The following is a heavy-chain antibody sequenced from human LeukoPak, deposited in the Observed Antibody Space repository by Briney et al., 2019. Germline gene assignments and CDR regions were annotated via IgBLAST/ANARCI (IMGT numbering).Heavy chain of an antibody. D-gene: IGHD3-9*01. J-gene: IGHJ5*02. Sequence: KPSETLSLTCTVSGGSISSYYWSWIRQPPGKGLEWIGYIYYSGSTNYNPSLKSRVTISVDTSKNQFSLKVSSVTAADTAVYYCARNFEWFDPWGQGTLVTVSS. V-gene: IGHV4-59*08. CDR1: GGSISSYY. CDR2: IYYSGST. CDR3: ARNFEWFDP.